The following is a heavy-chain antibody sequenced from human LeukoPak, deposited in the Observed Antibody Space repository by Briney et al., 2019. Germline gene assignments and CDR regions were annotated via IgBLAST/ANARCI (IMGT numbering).Heavy chain of an antibody. J-gene: IGHJ6*02. CDR3: AKDSYGMDV. CDR1: GFTLSSYG. CDR2: ISYDGSNK. Sequence: GGSLRLSCAASGFTLSSYGMHWVRQAPGKGLEWVAVISYDGSNKYYADSVKGRFTISRDNSKNTLYLQMNSLRAEDTAVYYCAKDSYGMDVWGQGTTVTVSS. V-gene: IGHV3-30*18.